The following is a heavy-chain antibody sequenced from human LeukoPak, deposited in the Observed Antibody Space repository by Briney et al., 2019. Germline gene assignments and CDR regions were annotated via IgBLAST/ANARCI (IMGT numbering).Heavy chain of an antibody. Sequence: SETLSLTCTVSGESISGFYWNWIRQPPGKGLEWIGYIYYSGSTNYNPSLKSRVTISIDTSKNQFSLKLSSVTAADTAVYYCARANSSGDAFDIWGQGTMVTVSS. CDR1: GESISGFY. CDR2: IYYSGST. D-gene: IGHD3-22*01. CDR3: ARANSSGDAFDI. J-gene: IGHJ3*02. V-gene: IGHV4-59*12.